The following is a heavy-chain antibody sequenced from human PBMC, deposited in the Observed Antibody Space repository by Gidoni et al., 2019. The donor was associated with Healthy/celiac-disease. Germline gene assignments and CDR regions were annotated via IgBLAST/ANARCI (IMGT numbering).Heavy chain of an antibody. CDR3: AKVVTMIVVVNPFDY. Sequence: EVQLLESGGGLVQPGGSLRLSCAASGFTCSSYAMSWVRQAPGKGLEWVSAISGSGGSTYYADSVKGRFTISRDNSKNTLYLQMNSLRAEDTAVYYCAKVVTMIVVVNPFDYWGQGTLVTVSS. CDR2: ISGSGGST. J-gene: IGHJ4*02. V-gene: IGHV3-23*01. CDR1: GFTCSSYA. D-gene: IGHD3-22*01.